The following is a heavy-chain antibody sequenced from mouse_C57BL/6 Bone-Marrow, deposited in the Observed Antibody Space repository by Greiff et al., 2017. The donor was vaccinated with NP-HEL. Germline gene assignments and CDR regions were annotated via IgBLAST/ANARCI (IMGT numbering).Heavy chain of an antibody. Sequence: EVQLVESGGGLVKPGGSLKLSCAASGFTFSSYAMSWVRQTPEKRLEWVATISDGGSYTYYPDNVKGRFTISRDNAKNNLYLQMSHLKSEDTAMYYCAVYYSNYGGFAYWGQGTLVTVSA. CDR3: AVYYSNYGGFAY. CDR1: GFTFSSYA. D-gene: IGHD2-5*01. CDR2: ISDGGSYT. V-gene: IGHV5-4*01. J-gene: IGHJ3*01.